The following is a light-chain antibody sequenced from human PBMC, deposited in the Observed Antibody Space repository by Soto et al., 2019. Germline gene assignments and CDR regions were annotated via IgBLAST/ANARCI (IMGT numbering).Light chain of an antibody. CDR3: CSYAGSSTLV. CDR2: EVS. V-gene: IGLV2-23*02. J-gene: IGLJ2*01. Sequence: QSALTQPASVSGSPGQSITISCTGTSSDVGRYNLVSWYQQHPGKAPKLMIYEVSKRPSGVSNRFSGSKSGNTASLTIAGRQAEDEADYYCCSYAGSSTLVFGGGTKVTVL. CDR1: SSDVGRYNL.